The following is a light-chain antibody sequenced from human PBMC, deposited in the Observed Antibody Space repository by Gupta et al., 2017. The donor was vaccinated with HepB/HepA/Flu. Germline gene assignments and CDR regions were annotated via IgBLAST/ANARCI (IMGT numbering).Light chain of an antibody. CDR1: GSDVGSFNY. V-gene: IGLV2-14*03. CDR2: DVS. Sequence: QSALTQPASLSGSPGQSITISCTGTGSDVGSFNYVSWYQQHPGNAPKLMIYDVSNRPSGVSNRFTGSKSGNTASLSISGLQAEDEADYFCSSYTSSNTLWVFGGGTKLTVL. J-gene: IGLJ3*02. CDR3: SSYTSSNTLWV.